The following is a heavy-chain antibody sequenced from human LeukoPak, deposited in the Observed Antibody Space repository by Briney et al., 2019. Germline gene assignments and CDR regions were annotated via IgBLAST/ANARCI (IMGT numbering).Heavy chain of an antibody. CDR3: ARHPCSSGWRWWGGPYYFDY. J-gene: IGHJ4*02. D-gene: IGHD6-19*01. V-gene: IGHV5-51*01. CDR2: IYPGDSDT. CDR1: GYSFTSYW. Sequence: GESLKISCKGSGYSFTSYWIGWVRQMPGKGLAWMGIIYPGDSDTRYSPSFQGQVAISADKSISTAYLQWSSLKASDTAMYYCARHPCSSGWRWWGGPYYFDYWGQGTLVTVSS.